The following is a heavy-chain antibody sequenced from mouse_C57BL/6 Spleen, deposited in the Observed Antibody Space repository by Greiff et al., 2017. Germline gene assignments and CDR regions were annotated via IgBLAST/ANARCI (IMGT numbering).Heavy chain of an antibody. CDR2: INPSSGYT. V-gene: IGHV1-7*01. J-gene: IGHJ3*01. D-gene: IGHD1-1*01. Sequence: QVQLQQSGAELAKPGASVKLSCKASGYTFTSYWMHWVKQRPGQGLEWIGYINPSSGYTKYNQKFKDKATLTADKSSSTAYMQLSSLTYEDSAVYYCANVYYGSIYGCAYWGQGTLVTVSA. CDR1: GYTFTSYW. CDR3: ANVYYGSIYGCAY.